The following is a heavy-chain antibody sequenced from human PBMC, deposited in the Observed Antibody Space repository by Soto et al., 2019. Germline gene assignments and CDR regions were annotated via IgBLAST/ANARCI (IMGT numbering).Heavy chain of an antibody. CDR2: INHSGST. J-gene: IGHJ6*02. CDR3: ARGELSTSTHGMDV. Sequence: SETLSLTCAVYGGSFSGYYWSWIRQPPGKGLEWIGEINHSGSTNYNPSLKSRVTISVDTSKNQFSLKLSSVTAADTAVYYCARGELSTSTHGMDVWGQGTTVTVSS. D-gene: IGHD1-26*01. CDR1: GGSFSGYY. V-gene: IGHV4-34*01.